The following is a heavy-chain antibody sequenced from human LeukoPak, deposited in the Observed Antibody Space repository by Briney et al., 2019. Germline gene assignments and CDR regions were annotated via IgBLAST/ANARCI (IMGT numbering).Heavy chain of an antibody. D-gene: IGHD3-10*01. Sequence: SQTLSLTCAISGDSVSSNSGAWNWIRQSPSRGLEWLGRTYFRSKRYNDYAVSVRSRITINPDTSKNQFYLQLKSVTPEDTAVYYCAREDGLGSSQTLFDSWGQGTLVTVSS. CDR2: TYFRSKRYN. CDR1: GDSVSSNSGA. J-gene: IGHJ4*02. V-gene: IGHV6-1*01. CDR3: AREDGLGSSQTLFDS.